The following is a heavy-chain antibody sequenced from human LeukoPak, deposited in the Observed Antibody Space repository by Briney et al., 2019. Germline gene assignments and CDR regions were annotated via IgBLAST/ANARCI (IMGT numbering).Heavy chain of an antibody. D-gene: IGHD1-1*01. CDR1: GGSFDSKY. V-gene: IGHV4-4*09. CDR3: ATSIRNVNYYMDV. Sequence: SETLSLTCSVSGGSFDSKYWSWIRQPPGKGLEWIGYIYTSGSTNFNPSLRSRVAMSIDTSKNQFSLKVYSVTAADTAVYYCATSIRNVNYYMDVGGKGTTAIVSS. J-gene: IGHJ6*03. CDR2: IYTSGST.